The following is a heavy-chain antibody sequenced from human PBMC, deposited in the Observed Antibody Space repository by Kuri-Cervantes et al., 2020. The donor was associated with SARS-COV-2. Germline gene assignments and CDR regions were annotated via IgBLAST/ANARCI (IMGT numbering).Heavy chain of an antibody. CDR3: ARVLTYHYYGMDV. V-gene: IGHV3-23*01. D-gene: IGHD1-20*01. CDR1: GFTFSSYA. CDR2: ISGSGGST. Sequence: GESLKISCAASGFTFSSYAMSWVRQAPGKGLEWVSAISGSGGSTYYADSVKGRFTISRDNSKNTLYLQMNSLRAEDTAVYYCARVLTYHYYGMDVWSQGTTVTVSS. J-gene: IGHJ6*02.